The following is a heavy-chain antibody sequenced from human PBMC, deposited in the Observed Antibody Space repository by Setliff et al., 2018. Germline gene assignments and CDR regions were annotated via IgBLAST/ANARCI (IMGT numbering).Heavy chain of an antibody. CDR1: GFTFSNYR. CDR2: ISGDSVYI. V-gene: IGHV3-23*01. D-gene: IGHD3-9*01. Sequence: PGGSLRLSCAASGFTFSNYRMHWVRQAPGKGLEWVSAISGDSVYIYYADSVKGRFTISRDNSKYTLYLQMRSLRAEDTAIYYCANHNPARRALNGTPLDNWGQGTLVTVSS. CDR3: ANHNPARRALNGTPLDN. J-gene: IGHJ4*02.